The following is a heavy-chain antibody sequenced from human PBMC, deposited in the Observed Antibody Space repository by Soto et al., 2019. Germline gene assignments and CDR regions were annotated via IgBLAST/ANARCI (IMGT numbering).Heavy chain of an antibody. J-gene: IGHJ6*02. CDR2: IHHSGST. D-gene: IGHD4-4*01. Sequence: SETLSLTCGVSDGFITNTHYWWSWVRQPPGKGLEWIGEIHHSGSTTYNPSLRSRVTMSVDTSKNQFSLKLNSLTAADAAVYYCAGGTDYRWVLWGQGTTGTVSS. V-gene: IGHV4-4*02. CDR3: AGGTDYRWVL. CDR1: DGFITNTHYW.